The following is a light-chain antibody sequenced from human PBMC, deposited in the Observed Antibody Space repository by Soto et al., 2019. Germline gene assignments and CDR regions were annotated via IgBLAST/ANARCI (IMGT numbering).Light chain of an antibody. J-gene: IGLJ1*01. Sequence: QSALTQPASVSGSPGQSITISCTGTSSDVGSYNLVSWYQQHPHKAPKLMIYEGSKRPSGVSNRFSGSKSGNTASLTISGLQAEDEADYYCCSYAGSSTYVFGNGTKVTVL. CDR2: EGS. CDR3: CSYAGSSTYV. CDR1: SSDVGSYNL. V-gene: IGLV2-23*01.